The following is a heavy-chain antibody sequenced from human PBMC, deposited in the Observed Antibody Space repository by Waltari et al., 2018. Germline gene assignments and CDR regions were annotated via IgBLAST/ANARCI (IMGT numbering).Heavy chain of an antibody. CDR1: GLRFSDYW. V-gene: IGHV3-74*01. CDR3: ARRSIRGYIKEVPNWFDP. Sequence: GKSGGGLVQPGGILSLACAAAGLRFSDYWMNWVRQAPGKGLVWVSRINIDGSSTIYPDSVKGRLTISRDNAKNTPYLQMNTLRADDTAVYYCARRSIRGYIKEVPNWFDPWGQGTLVTVSS. CDR2: INIDGSST. J-gene: IGHJ5*02. D-gene: IGHD3-10*01.